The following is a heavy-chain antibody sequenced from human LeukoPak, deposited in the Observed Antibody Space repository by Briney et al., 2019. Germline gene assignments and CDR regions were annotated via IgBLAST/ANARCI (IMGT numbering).Heavy chain of an antibody. V-gene: IGHV3-43*02. Sequence: PGGSLRLSCAASGFTFDDYAMHWVRQVPGKGLEWVSLISGNGGNTYYADSVKGRFTISRDNSKNSLYLQMSSLRTEDTALYYCAKDISNWNSRHFDYWGQGTLVTVSS. CDR1: GFTFDDYA. D-gene: IGHD1-7*01. CDR2: ISGNGGNT. J-gene: IGHJ4*02. CDR3: AKDISNWNSRHFDY.